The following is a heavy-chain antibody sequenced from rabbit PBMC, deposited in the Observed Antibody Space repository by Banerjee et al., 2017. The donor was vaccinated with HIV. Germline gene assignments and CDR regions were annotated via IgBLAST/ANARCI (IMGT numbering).Heavy chain of an antibody. CDR3: ARYFNIGNL. CDR2: INTSSGNT. Sequence: QEQLEESGGDLVKPEGSLTLTCTASGFSFSSGYWMCWVRQAPGKGLEWIACINTSSGNTVFASWAKGRYTISKTSSTTVTLQMSSLTVADTVSYFFARYFNIGNLWGPETRVTVS. J-gene: IGHJ4*01. CDR1: GFSFSSGYW. V-gene: IGHV1S45*01.